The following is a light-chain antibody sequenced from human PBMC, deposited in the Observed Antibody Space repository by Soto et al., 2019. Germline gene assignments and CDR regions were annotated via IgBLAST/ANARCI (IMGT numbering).Light chain of an antibody. CDR3: CSYAGDSTWV. CDR2: EAT. Sequence: QSALTQPASVSGSPGQSITISCTGSTSDVGSYIFVSWYQQHPGKAPKLMIYEATKRPSGVSNRFSGSQSGNTASLTISGLQAADEGDYHCCSYAGDSTWVFGGGTQLTVL. CDR1: TSDVGSYIF. V-gene: IGLV2-23*01. J-gene: IGLJ3*02.